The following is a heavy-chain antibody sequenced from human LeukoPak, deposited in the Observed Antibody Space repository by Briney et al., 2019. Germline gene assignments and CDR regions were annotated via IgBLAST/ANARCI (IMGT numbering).Heavy chain of an antibody. J-gene: IGHJ4*02. CDR1: GFTFSDYY. CDR2: ISSSGSTI. V-gene: IGHV3-11*01. D-gene: IGHD2-2*02. CDR3: ARYCSSTSCYTRGDY. Sequence: GGSLRLSCAASGFTFSDYYMSWIRQAPGKGLEWVSYISSSGSTIYYADSVKGRFTISRDNAKNSLYLQMNSLRAEDTAMYYCARYCSSTSCYTRGDYWGQGTLVTVSS.